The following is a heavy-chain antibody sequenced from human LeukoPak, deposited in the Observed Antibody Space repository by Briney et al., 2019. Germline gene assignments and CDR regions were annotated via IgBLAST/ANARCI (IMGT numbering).Heavy chain of an antibody. CDR1: GYTFTSYG. J-gene: IGHJ4*02. V-gene: IGHV1-69*04. CDR3: AREDTLGSGDFDY. Sequence: SVKVSCKASGYTFTSYGISWVRQAPGQGLEWMGRIIPILGIANYAQKFQGRVTITADKSTSTAYMELSSLRSEDTAVYYCAREDTLGSGDFDYWGQGTLVTVSS. CDR2: IIPILGIA.